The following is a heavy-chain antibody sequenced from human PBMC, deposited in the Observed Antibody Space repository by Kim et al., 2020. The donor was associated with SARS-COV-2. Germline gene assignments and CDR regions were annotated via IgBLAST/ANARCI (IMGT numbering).Heavy chain of an antibody. CDR1: GGSISSSSYY. J-gene: IGHJ6*02. Sequence: SETLSLTCTVSGGSISSSSYYWGWIRQPPGKGLEWIGSIYYSGSTYYNPSLKSRVTISVDTSKNQFSLKLSSVTAADTAVYYCARDVYSSSWNYYYYGMDVWGQGTTVTVSS. CDR2: IYYSGST. CDR3: ARDVYSSSWNYYYYGMDV. D-gene: IGHD6-13*01. V-gene: IGHV4-39*07.